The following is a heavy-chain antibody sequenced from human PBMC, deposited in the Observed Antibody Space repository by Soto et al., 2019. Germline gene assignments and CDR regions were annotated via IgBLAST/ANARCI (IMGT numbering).Heavy chain of an antibody. CDR1: GYTFGTYF. J-gene: IGHJ5*02. CDR3: AREDYPSGGFYITSTNWSDP. Sequence: ASVKVSCKASGYTFGTYFMHWMRQAPGQGLEWVGWVNPSSGATKSAQKFQGRLTMTWDTSIRTAFMELSSLRPHDTAVYYCAREDYPSGGFYITSTNWSDPWGPGTLVTVSS. V-gene: IGHV1-2*02. CDR2: VNPSSGAT. D-gene: IGHD2-15*01.